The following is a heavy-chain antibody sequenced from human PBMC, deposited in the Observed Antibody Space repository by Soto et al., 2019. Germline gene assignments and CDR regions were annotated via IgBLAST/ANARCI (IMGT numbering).Heavy chain of an antibody. J-gene: IGHJ4*02. CDR2: IVPNVGTV. V-gene: IGHV1-69*06. D-gene: IGHD3-3*01. CDR3: ARRDTSGFLRYFDN. Sequence: ASVKVSCKASGGTLSSFINYPINWVRQAPGQGLEWMGGIVPNVGTVNYAQKFQGRVTITADKSTGTAYMEVSSLRSEDTALYYCARRDTSGFLRYFDNWGQGTLVTVSS. CDR1: GGTLSSFINYP.